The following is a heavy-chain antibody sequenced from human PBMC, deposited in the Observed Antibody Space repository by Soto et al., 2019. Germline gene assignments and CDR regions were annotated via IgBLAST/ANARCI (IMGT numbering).Heavy chain of an antibody. CDR2: ISYDGSNK. V-gene: IGHV3-30*18. J-gene: IGHJ6*02. CDR1: GFTFSSYG. CDR3: AKDLGYFDNRYYYYGMDV. D-gene: IGHD3-9*01. Sequence: GGSLRLSCAASGFTFSSYGMHWVRQAPGKGLEWVAVISYDGSNKYYADSVKGRFTISRDNSKNTLYLQMNSLRAEDTAVYYCAKDLGYFDNRYYYYGMDVWGQGTTVTVSS.